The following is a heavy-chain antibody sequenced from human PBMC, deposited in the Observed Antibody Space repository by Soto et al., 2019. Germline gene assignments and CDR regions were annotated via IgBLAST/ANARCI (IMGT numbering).Heavy chain of an antibody. V-gene: IGHV3-66*01. CDR1: GCSVSNNY. Sequence: EVQLVESGGGSVQPGGSLRLSCAASGCSVSNNYMSWVRQAPGKGLECVSLIYSGGDTYYVDSVKGRFSISRDSSKNTLYLQMNSLRAEDSAVYYCARNIPVTTLGYWGQGTVVTVAS. CDR3: ARNIPVTTLGY. CDR2: IYSGGDT. D-gene: IGHD4-17*01. J-gene: IGHJ4*02.